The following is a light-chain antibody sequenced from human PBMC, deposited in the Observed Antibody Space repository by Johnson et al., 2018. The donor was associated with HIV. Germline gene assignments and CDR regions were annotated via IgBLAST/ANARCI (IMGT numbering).Light chain of an antibody. CDR1: SSNIGNSY. CDR3: GTWGWV. CDR2: DNN. Sequence: QPVLTQPPSVSAAPGQKVTISCSGSSSNIGNSYVSWYQQLPGTAPKLLIYDNNKRPSGIPDRFSGSKSGTSATLGITGLQTGDEADYYCGTWGWVFGTGTKVTVL. J-gene: IGLJ1*01. V-gene: IGLV1-51*01.